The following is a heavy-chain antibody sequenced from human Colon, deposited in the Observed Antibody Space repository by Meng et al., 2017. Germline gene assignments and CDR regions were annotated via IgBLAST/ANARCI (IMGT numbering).Heavy chain of an antibody. CDR3: GKREYISGLTY. Sequence: QVQMLQSGAEVKKPGASVKFSCKASGYTFTDYYIHWVRQAPGQGLEWMGRINPKSGGTNSAQIFQGRVTMTRDTSISTVYMELTRLRSDDTALYYCGKREYISGLTYWGQGTLVTVSS. CDR1: GYTFTDYY. CDR2: INPKSGGT. D-gene: IGHD6-19*01. V-gene: IGHV1-2*06. J-gene: IGHJ4*02.